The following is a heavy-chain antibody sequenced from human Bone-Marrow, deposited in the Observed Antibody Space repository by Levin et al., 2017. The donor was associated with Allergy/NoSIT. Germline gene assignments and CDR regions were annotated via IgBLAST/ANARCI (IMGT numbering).Heavy chain of an antibody. V-gene: IGHV4-61*08. D-gene: IGHD2-15*01. CDR2: FYHTGST. CDR1: GGSVSSGDVY. Sequence: SETLSLTCHVSGGSVSSGDVYWSWIRQTPGKGLEYLGYFYHTGSTNYNPSLESRLTISGDTSTNEFFLKMRSVTAADTAVYYCARGQDSSYYYGMDVWGQGTTVTVSS. CDR3: ARGQDSSYYYGMDV. J-gene: IGHJ6*02.